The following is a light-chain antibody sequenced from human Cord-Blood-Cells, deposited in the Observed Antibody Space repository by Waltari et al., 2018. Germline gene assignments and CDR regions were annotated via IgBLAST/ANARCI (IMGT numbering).Light chain of an antibody. CDR1: QSVLYSSNNKNY. Sequence: DIVMTQSTDSVAVSLGECATIRCNSSQSVLYSSNNKNYLSWYHQKPGQPPKLLIYWASTRESGVPDRFSGSGSGTEFTLTISSLQAEDGAVYYCQQYYSTPYTFGQGTKLEIK. CDR2: WAS. J-gene: IGKJ2*01. V-gene: IGKV4-1*01. CDR3: QQYYSTPYT.